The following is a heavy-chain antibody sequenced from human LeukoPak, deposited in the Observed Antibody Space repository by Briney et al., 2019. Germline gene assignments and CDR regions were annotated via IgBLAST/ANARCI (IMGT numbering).Heavy chain of an antibody. CDR1: GYTFTGYY. J-gene: IGHJ5*02. Sequence: ASVKVSCKASGYTFTGYYMHWVRQAPGQGLEWMGWINPNSGGTNYAQKFQRRVTMTRDTSISTAYMELSRLRSDDTAVYYCARSFRTLAAAGTYSWFDPWGQGTLVTVSS. CDR3: ARSFRTLAAAGTYSWFDP. D-gene: IGHD6-13*01. CDR2: INPNSGGT. V-gene: IGHV1-2*02.